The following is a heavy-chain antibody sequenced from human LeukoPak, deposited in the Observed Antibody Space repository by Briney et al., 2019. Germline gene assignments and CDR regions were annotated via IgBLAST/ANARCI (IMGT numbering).Heavy chain of an antibody. V-gene: IGHV3-74*01. CDR1: GFTFSSYW. D-gene: IGHD3-10*01. CDR3: ARDNYRFGESLRDRYFDY. J-gene: IGHJ4*02. Sequence: GVSLRLSCAASGFTFSSYWMHWVRQAPGKGLVWVSRINSDGSSTSYADSVKGRFTISRDNAKNTLYLQMNSLRAEDTAVYYCARDNYRFGESLRDRYFDYWGQGTLVTVSS. CDR2: INSDGSST.